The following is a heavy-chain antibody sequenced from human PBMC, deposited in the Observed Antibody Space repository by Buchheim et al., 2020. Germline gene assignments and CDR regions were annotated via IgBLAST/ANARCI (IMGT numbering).Heavy chain of an antibody. V-gene: IGHV3-23*01. CDR2: ISGSGGST. CDR3: AKEKYGGSYNYNDGMDV. J-gene: IGHJ6*02. D-gene: IGHD1-26*01. CDR1: GFTLSSYA. Sequence: EVQLLESGGGLVQPGGSLRLSCAASGFTLSSYAMSWVRQAPGKGLQWVSHISGSGGSTNYADSVKGRFTISRDNSKNTLHLQMNSLRADDTAVYYCAKEKYGGSYNYNDGMDVWGQGTT.